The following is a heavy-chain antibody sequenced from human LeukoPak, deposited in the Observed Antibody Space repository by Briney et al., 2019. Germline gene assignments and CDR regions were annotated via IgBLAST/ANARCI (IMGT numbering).Heavy chain of an antibody. CDR2: IIPIFGTA. D-gene: IGHD4-17*01. CDR1: GGTFSSYA. CDR3: ARGGFDYGDFRIAFDI. Sequence: SVKVSCKASGGTFSSYAISWVRQAPGQGLEWMGVIIPIFGTANYAQKFQGRVTITADESTSTAYMELSSLRSEDTAVYYCARGGFDYGDFRIAFDIWGQGTMVTVSS. J-gene: IGHJ3*02. V-gene: IGHV1-69*13.